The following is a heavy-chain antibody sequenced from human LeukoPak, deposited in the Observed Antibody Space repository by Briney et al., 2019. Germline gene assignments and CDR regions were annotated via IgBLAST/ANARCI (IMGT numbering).Heavy chain of an antibody. CDR1: GGXISSYY. Sequence: SETLSLTCSVSGGXISSYYWSWIRQPPGKGLEWIGYIYYSGSTNYNPSLKSRVTISVDTSKNQFSLKLSSVTAADTAVYYCARRFDLWGRGTLVTVSS. J-gene: IGHJ2*01. V-gene: IGHV4-59*08. CDR2: IYYSGST. CDR3: ARRFDL.